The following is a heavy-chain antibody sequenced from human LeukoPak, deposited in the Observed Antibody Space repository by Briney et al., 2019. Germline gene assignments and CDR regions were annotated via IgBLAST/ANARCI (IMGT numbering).Heavy chain of an antibody. Sequence: PGGSLRLSCAASGFTVSGDYMSWVRQAPGKGLEWVSIMYPGGGTYYAVSVKGRFTISRDNSKNTLYLQMNSLRAEDTAVYYCARVNINNWHSCDYWGQGTLVTVSS. CDR2: MYPGGGT. J-gene: IGHJ4*02. CDR3: ARVNINNWHSCDY. CDR1: GFTVSGDY. D-gene: IGHD1-1*01. V-gene: IGHV3-53*01.